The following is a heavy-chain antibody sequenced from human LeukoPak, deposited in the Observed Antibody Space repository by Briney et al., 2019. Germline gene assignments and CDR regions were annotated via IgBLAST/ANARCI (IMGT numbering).Heavy chain of an antibody. V-gene: IGHV1-18*01. CDR3: ARAGRDYGTSRYYYYYMDV. J-gene: IGHJ6*03. D-gene: IGHD4-17*01. Sequence: ASVKVSCKASGFTFITYGFGWVRQAPGQGLEWMGWISAYDGDTKYAQKFQGRVTITTDTSTSTAYMELRSLRSDDTALYYCARAGRDYGTSRYYYYYMDVWGKGTTVTVSS. CDR1: GFTFITYG. CDR2: ISAYDGDT.